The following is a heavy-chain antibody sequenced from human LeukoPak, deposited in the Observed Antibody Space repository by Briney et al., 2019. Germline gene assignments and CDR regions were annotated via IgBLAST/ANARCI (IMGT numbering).Heavy chain of an antibody. D-gene: IGHD3-22*01. V-gene: IGHV3-20*04. J-gene: IGHJ4*02. CDR3: ARSKMGSIGYYLDY. CDR2: INWNGGST. Sequence: GGSLRLSCAASGFTFDDYGMIWVRQAPGKGLEWGIGINWNGGSTGYADSVKGRFTISRDNAKNSLDLQMHSLRAEAADLYSCARSKMGSIGYYLDYWGQGTLVTVSS. CDR1: GFTFDDYG.